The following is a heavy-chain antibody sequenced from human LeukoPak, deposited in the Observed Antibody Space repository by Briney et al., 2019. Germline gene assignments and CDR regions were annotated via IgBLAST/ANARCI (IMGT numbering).Heavy chain of an antibody. V-gene: IGHV4-61*01. CDR3: ARIAVAGDFDY. J-gene: IGHJ4*02. CDR2: IYYSGST. D-gene: IGHD6-19*01. CDR1: GGSISSGSYY. Sequence: SQTLSLTCTVSGGSISSGSYYWSWIRQPPGKGLEWIGYIYYSGSTNYNPSLKSRVTISVDTSKNQFSLKLSSVTAADTAVYYCARIAVAGDFDYWGQGTLVTVSS.